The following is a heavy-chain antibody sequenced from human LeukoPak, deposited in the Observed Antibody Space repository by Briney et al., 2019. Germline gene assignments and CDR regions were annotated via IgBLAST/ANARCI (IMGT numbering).Heavy chain of an antibody. CDR1: GFIFRSYW. Sequence: GGSLRLSCAASGFIFRSYWMSWVRQAPGKGLEWVANIKQDGSEKYYVESVKGRFTISRDNAKNSLYLQMNSLRAEDTAVYYCARDTDTYYYDSSGYYYEWWGQGTLVTVSS. CDR2: IKQDGSEK. CDR3: ARDTDTYYYDSSGYYYEW. D-gene: IGHD3-22*01. V-gene: IGHV3-7*05. J-gene: IGHJ4*02.